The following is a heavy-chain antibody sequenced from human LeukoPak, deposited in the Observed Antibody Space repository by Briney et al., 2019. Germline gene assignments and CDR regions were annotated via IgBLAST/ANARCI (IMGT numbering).Heavy chain of an antibody. J-gene: IGHJ4*02. V-gene: IGHV4-34*01. CDR1: GFTFSDYY. CDR2: INHSGST. CDR3: AREWELLPGTHEQFDY. Sequence: LRLSCAASGFTFSDYYMSWIRQPPGKGLEWIGEINHSGSTNYNPSLKSRVTISVDTSKTQFSLKLSSVTAADTAVYYCAREWELLPGTHEQFDYWGQGTLVTVSS. D-gene: IGHD1-26*01.